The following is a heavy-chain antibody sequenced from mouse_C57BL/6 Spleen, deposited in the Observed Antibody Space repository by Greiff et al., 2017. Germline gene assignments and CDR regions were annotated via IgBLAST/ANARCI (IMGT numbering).Heavy chain of an antibody. CDR2: ISDGGSYT. CDR1: GFTFSSYA. J-gene: IGHJ4*01. CDR3: ARDRGVTYHEAMDY. Sequence: DVMLVESGGGLVKPGGSLKLSCAASGFTFSSYAMSWVRQTPEKRLEWVATISDGGSYTYYPDNVKGRFTISRDNAKNNLYLQMSHLKSEDTAMYYCARDRGVTYHEAMDYWGQGTSVTVSS. V-gene: IGHV5-4*01. D-gene: IGHD2-1*01.